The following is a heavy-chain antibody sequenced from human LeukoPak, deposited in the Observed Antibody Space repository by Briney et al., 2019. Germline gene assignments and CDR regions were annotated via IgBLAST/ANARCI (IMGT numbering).Heavy chain of an antibody. V-gene: IGHV3-48*04. CDR1: GFTLSSYS. Sequence: GGSLRLSCAASGFTLSSYSMNWVRQAPGKGLEWVSYISSSSSTIYYADSVRGRFTISRDNAKNSLYLQMNSLRAEDTAVYYCARSAYYYDSNPWDYWGQGTLVTVSS. CDR2: ISSSSSTI. J-gene: IGHJ4*02. D-gene: IGHD3-22*01. CDR3: ARSAYYYDSNPWDY.